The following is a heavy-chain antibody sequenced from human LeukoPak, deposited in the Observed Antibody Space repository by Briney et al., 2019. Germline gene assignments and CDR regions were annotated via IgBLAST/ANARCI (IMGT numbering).Heavy chain of an antibody. CDR1: GGSISSYY. D-gene: IGHD5-12*01. CDR3: ARHLKIATINVYFDY. Sequence: PSETLSLTCTVSGGSISSYYWNWIRQPPGKGLEWIGYIYYSGSTYYNPSLKSRVTISVDTSKNQFSLKLTSLTAADTAVYYCARHLKIATINVYFDYWGQGTLVTVSS. V-gene: IGHV4-59*08. J-gene: IGHJ4*02. CDR2: IYYSGST.